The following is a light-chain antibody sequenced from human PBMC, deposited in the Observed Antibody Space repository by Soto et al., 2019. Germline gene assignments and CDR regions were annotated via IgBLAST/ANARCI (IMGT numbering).Light chain of an antibody. CDR3: QQYHSSPYT. Sequence: IVMTQSPDSLAVSLGERATINCKSSQSILHRSKNYLVWYQQKPGQPPKLLIYWPSTRGSGVPDRFSGSGSETDFTLTISSLQAEHVAVYYCQQYHSSPYTFGQGTKLEI. CDR2: WPS. CDR1: QSILHRSKNY. J-gene: IGKJ2*01. V-gene: IGKV4-1*01.